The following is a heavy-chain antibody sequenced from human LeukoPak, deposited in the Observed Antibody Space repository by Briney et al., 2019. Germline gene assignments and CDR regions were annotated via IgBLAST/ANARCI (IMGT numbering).Heavy chain of an antibody. Sequence: PGGSLRLSCAASGFSFGSYWMNWVRQAPGKGLEWVAIINQDGSEKNYVHSAKGRFTMSRDNAKNSVYLQMNSLRAEDSSVYYCARSDQGPDYWGRGAVISVSS. J-gene: IGHJ4*02. V-gene: IGHV3-7*01. CDR3: ARSDQGPDY. CDR2: INQDGSEK. CDR1: GFSFGSYW.